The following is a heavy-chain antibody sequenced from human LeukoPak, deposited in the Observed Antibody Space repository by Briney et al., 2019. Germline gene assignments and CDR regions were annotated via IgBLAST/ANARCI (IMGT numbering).Heavy chain of an antibody. CDR1: GYSFTSYW. CDR2: IYPGDSDT. CDR3: ARISRDGYNAYYYYYMDV. J-gene: IGHJ6*03. Sequence: GESLELSCKGSGYSFTSYWIGWVRQMPGKGLEWMGIIYPGDSDTRYSPSFQGQVTISADKSISTAYLQWSSLKASDTAMYYCARISRDGYNAYYYYYMDVWGKRTTVTVSS. D-gene: IGHD5-24*01. V-gene: IGHV5-51*01.